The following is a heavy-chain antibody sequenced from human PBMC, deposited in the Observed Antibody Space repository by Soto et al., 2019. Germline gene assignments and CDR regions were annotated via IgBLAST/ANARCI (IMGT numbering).Heavy chain of an antibody. CDR3: ASGGVDTAMVTGWFDP. J-gene: IGHJ5*02. CDR2: IYYSGST. Sequence: QVQLQESGPGLVKPSETLSLTCTVSGGSISSYYWSWIRQPPGKGLEWIGCIYYSGSTNYNPSLKSRVTRSVDTSKNRFSLKLSSVTAADTAVYYCASGGVDTAMVTGWFDPWGQGTLVTVSS. D-gene: IGHD5-18*01. CDR1: GGSISSYY. V-gene: IGHV4-59*01.